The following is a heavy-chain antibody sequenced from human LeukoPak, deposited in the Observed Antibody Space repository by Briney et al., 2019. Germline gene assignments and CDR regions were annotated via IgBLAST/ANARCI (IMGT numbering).Heavy chain of an antibody. D-gene: IGHD2-15*01. CDR1: GGSLSSYY. V-gene: IGHV4-59*01. Sequence: SETLSLTCTVSGGSLSSYYWSWLRQPPGKGLEWIGYIYYSGSTNYNPSLKSRVTISVDTSKNQFSLKLSSVTAADTAVYYCARVSRLLFDYWGQGTLVSVSS. CDR3: ARVSRLLFDY. J-gene: IGHJ4*02. CDR2: IYYSGST.